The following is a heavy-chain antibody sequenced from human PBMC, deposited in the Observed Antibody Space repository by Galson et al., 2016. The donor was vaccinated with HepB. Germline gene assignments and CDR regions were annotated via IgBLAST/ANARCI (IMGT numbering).Heavy chain of an antibody. D-gene: IGHD2-15*01. CDR2: INAGNGIT. V-gene: IGHV1-3*01. CDR1: GYTFTSYA. J-gene: IGHJ4*02. Sequence: SVKVSCKAPGYTFTSYAMHWVRQAPGQRLEWMGWINAGNGITKYSQKFQGRVTITRDTSASTAYMELSSLRSEDTAVYYCARLGRYCSGGSCYSIFDYWGQGTLVTVSS. CDR3: ARLGRYCSGGSCYSIFDY.